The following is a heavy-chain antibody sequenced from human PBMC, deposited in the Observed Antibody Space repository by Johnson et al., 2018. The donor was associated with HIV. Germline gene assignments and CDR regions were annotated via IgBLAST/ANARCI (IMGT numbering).Heavy chain of an antibody. V-gene: IGHV3-30-3*01. CDR3: AREGRRDAFDI. CDR2: ISYDGSNK. J-gene: IGHJ3*02. Sequence: QVQLVESGGGVVQPGKSLRLSCAVSGFTFSSYAMHWVRQAPGKGLEWVAVISYDGSNKYYADSVKGRFTISRDNSKNTMYLQMNSLRAEDTAVYYCAREGRRDAFDIWGQGTMVTVSS. CDR1: GFTFSSYA.